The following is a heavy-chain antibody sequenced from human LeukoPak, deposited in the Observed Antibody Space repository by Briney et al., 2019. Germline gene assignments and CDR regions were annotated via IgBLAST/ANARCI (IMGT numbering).Heavy chain of an antibody. CDR2: IYHSGST. CDR1: GGSISSSNW. CDR3: ARLALGVATPGYFDY. Sequence: ASGTLSLTCAVSGGSISSSNWWSWVRQPPGKGLEWIGEIYHSGSTNYNPSLKSRVTISVDKSKNQFSLKLSSVTAADTAVYYCARLALGVATPGYFDYWDQGTLVTVSS. J-gene: IGHJ4*02. D-gene: IGHD5-12*01. V-gene: IGHV4-4*02.